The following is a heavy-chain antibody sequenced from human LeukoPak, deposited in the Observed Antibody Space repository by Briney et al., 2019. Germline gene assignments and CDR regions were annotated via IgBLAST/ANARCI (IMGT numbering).Heavy chain of an antibody. J-gene: IGHJ4*02. CDR3: ARAQYLDFWSGYYTY. CDR2: INPNSGGT. CDR1: GYTFTSYG. D-gene: IGHD3-3*01. V-gene: IGHV1-2*02. Sequence: ASVKVSCKASGYTFTSYGISWVRQAPGQGLEWMGWINPNSGGTNYAQNFQGRVTMTRDTSISTAYMEVSRLRSDDTAVYYCARAQYLDFWSGYYTYWGQGARVTVSS.